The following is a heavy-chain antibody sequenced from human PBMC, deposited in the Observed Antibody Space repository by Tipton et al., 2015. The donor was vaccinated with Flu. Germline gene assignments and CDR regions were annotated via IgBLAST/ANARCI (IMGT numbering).Heavy chain of an antibody. J-gene: IGHJ5*02. V-gene: IGHV3-33*01. CDR2: IWSDGRDK. Sequence: SLRLSCEASGFMFGNYGMHWVRQAPGKGLEWVAVIWSDGRDKLYADSVKGRFSISRDNSQNKVFLQMNSLRAEDTGVYYCAGDSYYDIWSGDNWFDRWGQGTLVSVSS. CDR3: AGDSYYDIWSGDNWFDR. D-gene: IGHD3-3*01. CDR1: GFMFGNYG.